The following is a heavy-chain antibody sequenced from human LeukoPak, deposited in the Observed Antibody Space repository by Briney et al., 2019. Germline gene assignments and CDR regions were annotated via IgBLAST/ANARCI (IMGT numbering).Heavy chain of an antibody. Sequence: SQTLSLTCAISGDSVSSNSATWNWIRQSPSRGLEWLGRTYNRSKWISDYAVSVKSRTTFNPDTSKNQLSLQLNSVTPEDTAVYYCARGSGSYYAFDIWGQGTMVTVSS. J-gene: IGHJ3*02. CDR3: ARGSGSYYAFDI. CDR2: TYNRSKWIS. CDR1: GDSVSSNSAT. D-gene: IGHD1-26*01. V-gene: IGHV6-1*01.